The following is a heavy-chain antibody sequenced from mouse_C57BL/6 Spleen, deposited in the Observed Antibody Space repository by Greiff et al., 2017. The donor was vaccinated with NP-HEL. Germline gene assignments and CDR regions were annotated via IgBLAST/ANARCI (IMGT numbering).Heavy chain of an antibody. J-gene: IGHJ2*01. D-gene: IGHD2-4*01. Sequence: QVQLKQSGPELVKPGASVKISCKASGYTFTDYYINWVKQRPGQGLEWIGWIFPGSGSTYYNEKFKGKATLTVDKSSSTAYMLLSSLTSEDSAVYFCVRSRYDDDGGAYFDYWGQGTTLTVSS. CDR2: IFPGSGST. CDR3: VRSRYDDDGGAYFDY. V-gene: IGHV1-75*01. CDR1: GYTFTDYY.